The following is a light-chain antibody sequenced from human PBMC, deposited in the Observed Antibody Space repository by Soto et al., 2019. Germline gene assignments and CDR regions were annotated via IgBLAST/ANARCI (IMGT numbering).Light chain of an antibody. CDR2: KNN. Sequence: QSVLTQPPSASATPGQRVTISCSGSSSNIGSNTVNGYQQLPGTAPKLLIYKNNQRPSGVPDRFSGSKSGTSASLAISGLQSEDEADYYCAAWDDSLNGRVFGGGTKLTVL. CDR1: SSNIGSNT. CDR3: AAWDDSLNGRV. J-gene: IGLJ3*02. V-gene: IGLV1-44*01.